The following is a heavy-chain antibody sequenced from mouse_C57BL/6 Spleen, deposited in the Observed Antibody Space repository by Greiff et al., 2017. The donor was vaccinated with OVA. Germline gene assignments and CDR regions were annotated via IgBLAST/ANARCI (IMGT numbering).Heavy chain of an antibody. CDR2: IYPGSGRT. V-gene: IGHV1-55*01. CDR1: GYTFTSYW. D-gene: IGHD2-1*01. J-gene: IGHJ4*01. Sequence: QVQLQQPGAELVKPGASVKMSCKASGYTFTSYWITWVKPRPGHGLEWIGDIYPGSGRTNYNEKFKSKATLTVDTSSSTAYMQLSSLTSEDSAVYYCARGGYGNPYYAMDYWGQGTSVTVSS. CDR3: ARGGYGNPYYAMDY.